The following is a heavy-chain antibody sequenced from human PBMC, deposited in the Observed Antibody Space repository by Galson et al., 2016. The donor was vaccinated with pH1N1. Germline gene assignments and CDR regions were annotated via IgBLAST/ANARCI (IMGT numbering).Heavy chain of an antibody. CDR2: ISYNGGST. J-gene: IGHJ4*02. CDR1: GFTFSSFA. D-gene: IGHD3-22*01. Sequence: SLRLSCAASGFTFSSFAMHWVRQAPGKGLEYVSAISYNGGSTYYGNSVKGRFTISRDSSKNTLYLQMGSLRADDTAVYYCARDLRPSSSGYYSLDYWGQGTLVTVSS. V-gene: IGHV3-64*01. CDR3: ARDLRPSSSGYYSLDY.